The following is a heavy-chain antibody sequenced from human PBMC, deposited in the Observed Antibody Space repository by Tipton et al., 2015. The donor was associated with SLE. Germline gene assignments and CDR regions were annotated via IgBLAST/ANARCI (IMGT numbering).Heavy chain of an antibody. Sequence: QLVQSGGEVKKPGASVKVSCKASGYTFSNYGISWVRQAPGQGLEWMGWISPYNGNTNYAQKLQGRVALTTDTSTSTAYMELRSVRSDDTAVYYCARGDYYDGSGHFPGDYWGQGTLVTVSS. CDR2: ISPYNGNT. J-gene: IGHJ4*02. D-gene: IGHD3-22*01. CDR1: GYTFSNYG. CDR3: ARGDYYDGSGHFPGDY. V-gene: IGHV1-18*01.